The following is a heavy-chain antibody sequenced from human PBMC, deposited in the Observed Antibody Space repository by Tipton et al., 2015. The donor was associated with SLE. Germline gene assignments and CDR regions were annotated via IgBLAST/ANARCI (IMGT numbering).Heavy chain of an antibody. V-gene: IGHV4-31*03. CDR3: ARGAGVGATKAFDI. CDR2: IYYSGST. D-gene: IGHD1-26*01. CDR1: GGSISSGGYY. Sequence: TLSLTCTVSGGSISSGGYYWSWIRQHPGKGLEWIGYIYYSGSTYHNPSLKSRVTISVDTSKNQFSLKLSSVTAADTAVYYCARGAGVGATKAFDIWGQGTMVTVSS. J-gene: IGHJ3*02.